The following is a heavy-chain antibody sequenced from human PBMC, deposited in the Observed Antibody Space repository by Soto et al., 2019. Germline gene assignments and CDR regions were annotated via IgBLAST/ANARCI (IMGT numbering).Heavy chain of an antibody. Sequence: ASVKVSCNASGYSFTSFDINWTRQATGQGLEWMGYMTPNSGHTGYAQKFQGRVTMTRNTSISTAYMELGSLRSEDTDVYYCARVHPYTDSCVFYFWYDHWGDLPLVP. CDR3: ARVHPYTDSCVFYFWYDH. CDR1: GYSFTSFD. J-gene: IGHJ5*02. CDR2: MTPNSGHT. D-gene: IGHD3-22*01. V-gene: IGHV1-8*01.